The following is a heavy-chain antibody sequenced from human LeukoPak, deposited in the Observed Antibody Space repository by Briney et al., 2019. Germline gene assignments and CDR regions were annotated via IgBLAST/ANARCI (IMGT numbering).Heavy chain of an antibody. CDR2: ISGSGGST. CDR1: GFTFSSYA. D-gene: IGHD5-18*01. Sequence: PGGSLRLSCAASGFTFSSYAMSWVRQAPGKGPEWVSAISGSGGSTYYADSVKGRFTISRDNSKNTLYLQMNSLRAEDTAVYYCAKAGPKTAMVPEKYYFDYWGQGTLVTVSS. CDR3: AKAGPKTAMVPEKYYFDY. V-gene: IGHV3-23*01. J-gene: IGHJ4*02.